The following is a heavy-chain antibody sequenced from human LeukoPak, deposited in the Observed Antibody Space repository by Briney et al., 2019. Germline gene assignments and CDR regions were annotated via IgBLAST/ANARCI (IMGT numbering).Heavy chain of an antibody. CDR3: ARDPIAAAQRGFFDY. V-gene: IGHV3-30-3*01. D-gene: IGHD6-13*01. Sequence: GRSLRLSCAASGFNFSSYAIHWVRQAPGKGLEWVAVISYDGSNKYYGDSVKGRFTISRDNSKNTVYLQMNSLREEDTAVYYCARDPIAAAQRGFFDYWGQGTLVTVSS. CDR1: GFNFSSYA. J-gene: IGHJ4*02. CDR2: ISYDGSNK.